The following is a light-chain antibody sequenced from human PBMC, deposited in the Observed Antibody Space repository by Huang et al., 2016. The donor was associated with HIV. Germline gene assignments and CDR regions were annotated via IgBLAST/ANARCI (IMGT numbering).Light chain of an antibody. J-gene: IGKJ5*01. Sequence: EIVMTQSPLSLPVTPGEPASISCRSSQSLLHSNGYNYLDWYLQKPGQSPQLVIYLSSNRASGVPDRFTGSGSVTYFTLKISRVEAEDVGVYYCIQTLQTPRTFGQGHDWRLN. V-gene: IGKV2-28*01. CDR2: LSS. CDR1: QSLLHSNGYNY. CDR3: IQTLQTPRT.